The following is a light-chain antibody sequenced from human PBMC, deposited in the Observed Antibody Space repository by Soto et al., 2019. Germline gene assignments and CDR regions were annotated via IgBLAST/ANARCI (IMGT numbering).Light chain of an antibody. CDR2: DVS. Sequence: QSALTQPASVTGSHGQSITISCTGTSSDVGGYNYVSWYQQHPGKAPKLMIYDVSSRPSGVSNRFSGSKSGNTASLTISGLQAEDEADYYFSSYTTTSTLLVFGGGTKLTVL. CDR3: SSYTTTSTLLV. CDR1: SSDVGGYNY. J-gene: IGLJ3*02. V-gene: IGLV2-14*01.